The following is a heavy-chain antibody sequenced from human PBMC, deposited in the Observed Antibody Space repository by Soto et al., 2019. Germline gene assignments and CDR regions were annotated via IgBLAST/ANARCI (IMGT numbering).Heavy chain of an antibody. V-gene: IGHV4-30-4*01. Sequence: SETLSLTCTVSGGPVRVAYSYWTWIRQPPGKGLEWMGYLSYTGSTYYNPSLRNRATISVDESSNHLSLRLSSVTAADTAVYYCARELEGGVFDIWGRGTLVTVSS. CDR3: ARELEGGVFDI. D-gene: IGHD2-8*02. CDR2: LSYTGST. CDR1: GGPVRVAYSY. J-gene: IGHJ3*02.